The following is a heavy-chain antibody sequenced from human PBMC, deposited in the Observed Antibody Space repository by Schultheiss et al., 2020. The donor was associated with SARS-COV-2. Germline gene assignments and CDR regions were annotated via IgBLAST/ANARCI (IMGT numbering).Heavy chain of an antibody. CDR3: ARDGDIVVVPAAILPKYYFDY. Sequence: GESLKISCKASGYTFTSYGISWVRQAPGQGLEWMGWISAYNGNTNYAQKLQGRVTMTTDTSTSTAYMELRSLRSDDTAVYYCARDGDIVVVPAAILPKYYFDYWGQGTLVTVSS. J-gene: IGHJ4*02. CDR1: GYTFTSYG. CDR2: ISAYNGNT. D-gene: IGHD2-2*02. V-gene: IGHV1-18*01.